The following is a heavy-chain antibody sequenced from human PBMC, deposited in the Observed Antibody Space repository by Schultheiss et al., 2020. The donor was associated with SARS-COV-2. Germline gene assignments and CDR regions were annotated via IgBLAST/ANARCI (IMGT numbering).Heavy chain of an antibody. CDR1: GYTFTSYD. V-gene: IGHV1-8*01. Sequence: ASVKVSCKASGYTFTSYDINWVRQATGQGLEWMGWMNPNSGNTGYAQNFQGRVSMTRDTSTSTVYMELSSLRAEDTAVYYCAKDHRSRVGGYYLGWFDPWGQGTLVTVSS. CDR3: AKDHRSRVGGYYLGWFDP. D-gene: IGHD3-3*01. J-gene: IGHJ5*02. CDR2: MNPNSGNT.